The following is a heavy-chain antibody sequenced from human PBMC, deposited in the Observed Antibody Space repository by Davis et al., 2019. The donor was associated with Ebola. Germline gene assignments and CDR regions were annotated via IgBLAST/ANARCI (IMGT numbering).Heavy chain of an antibody. Sequence: ASVKVSCKASGYTFTGYNMHWVRQAPGQGLEWMGWINTNTGNPTYAQGFTGRFVFSLDTSVSTAYLQISSLKAEDTAVYYCARGLYSSGCTFDIWGQGTMVTVSS. CDR1: GYTFTGYN. D-gene: IGHD6-19*01. V-gene: IGHV7-4-1*02. CDR3: ARGLYSSGCTFDI. CDR2: INTNTGNP. J-gene: IGHJ3*02.